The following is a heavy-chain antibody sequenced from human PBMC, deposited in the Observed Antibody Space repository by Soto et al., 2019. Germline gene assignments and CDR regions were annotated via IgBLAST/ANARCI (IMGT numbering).Heavy chain of an antibody. J-gene: IGHJ6*02. CDR3: ARDPNIVVVVAATLSYYYYGMDV. D-gene: IGHD2-15*01. CDR1: GGSFSGYY. V-gene: IGHV4-34*01. CDR2: INHSGST. Sequence: SETLSLTCAVYGGSFSGYYWSWIRQPPGKGLEWIGEINHSGSTNYNPSLKSRVTISVDTSKNQFSLKLSSVAAADTAVYYCARDPNIVVVVAATLSYYYYGMDVWGQGTTVTVSS.